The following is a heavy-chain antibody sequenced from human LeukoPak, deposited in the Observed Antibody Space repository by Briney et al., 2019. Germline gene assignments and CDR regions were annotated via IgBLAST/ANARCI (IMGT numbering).Heavy chain of an antibody. CDR2: ISGNSDYI. D-gene: IGHD2-21*01. CDR3: ARGLCGGDCYDY. V-gene: IGHV3-21*01. CDR1: GFTFNNYH. Sequence: GGSLRLSCAASGFTFNNYHINWVRQAPGKGLEWVSPISGNSDYIYYADSVKGRFTISRDNAKNSLYLQMNSLRAEDTAVYYCARGLCGGDCYDYWGQGTLVTVSS. J-gene: IGHJ4*02.